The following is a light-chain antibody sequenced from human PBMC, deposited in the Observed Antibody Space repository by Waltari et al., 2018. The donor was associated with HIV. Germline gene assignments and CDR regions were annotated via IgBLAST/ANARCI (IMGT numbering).Light chain of an antibody. V-gene: IGLV2-14*01. CDR1: TRDIGIFDS. CDR3: CSYTAIHTLI. Sequence: QSALTQPASVSGSPGQSITISCAGTTRDIGIFDSVSWFQQHPGRAPQLMIFGVYSRPSGVSSRFSGSKSGNTASLTISGLQAEDEANYYCCSYTAIHTLIFGGGTKLTVL. CDR2: GVY. J-gene: IGLJ2*01.